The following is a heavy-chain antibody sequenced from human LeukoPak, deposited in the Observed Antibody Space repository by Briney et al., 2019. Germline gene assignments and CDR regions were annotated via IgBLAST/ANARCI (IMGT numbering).Heavy chain of an antibody. V-gene: IGHV3-21*01. CDR2: ISSSSSFI. CDR1: GFAFSSYS. Sequence: PGGSLRLSCAASGFAFSSYSMNWVRQAPGKGLEWVSSISSSSSFIYYADSVKGRFTISRDNAKNSLFLQLNSLRAEDTAVYYCARSDAYYYYMDVWGKGTTVTVSS. J-gene: IGHJ6*03. CDR3: ARSDAYYYYMDV.